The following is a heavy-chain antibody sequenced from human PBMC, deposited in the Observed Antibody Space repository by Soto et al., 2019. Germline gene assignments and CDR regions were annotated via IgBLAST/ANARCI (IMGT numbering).Heavy chain of an antibody. Sequence: QITLKESGPTLVKPTQTLTLTCTFSGFSLSTRGVGVGWIRQPPGKALEWLALLYWDDDKGYSPSLKSSLTITTDTSKHQVVLTVTNMDPVDTATYYCAHRPRGYSYYFDYWGQGTLVTVSS. V-gene: IGHV2-5*02. CDR1: GFSLSTRGVG. J-gene: IGHJ4*02. D-gene: IGHD5-18*01. CDR2: LYWDDDK. CDR3: AHRPRGYSYYFDY.